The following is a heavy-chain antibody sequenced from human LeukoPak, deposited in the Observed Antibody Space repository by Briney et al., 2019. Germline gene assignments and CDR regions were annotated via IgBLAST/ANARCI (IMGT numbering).Heavy chain of an antibody. CDR1: GGSISSSSYY. CDR3: ARDSDYGSGSNCFDP. D-gene: IGHD3-10*01. CDR2: IYHSGST. V-gene: IGHV4-39*07. J-gene: IGHJ5*02. Sequence: SETLSLTCTVSGGSISSSSYYWGWIRQPPGKGLEWIGSIYHSGSTHYNPSLKSRVTISVDTSKNQFSLKLSSVTAADTAVYYCARDSDYGSGSNCFDPWGQGTLVTISS.